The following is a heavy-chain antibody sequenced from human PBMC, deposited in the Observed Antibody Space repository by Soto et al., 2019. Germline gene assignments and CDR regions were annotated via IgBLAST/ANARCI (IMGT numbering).Heavy chain of an antibody. D-gene: IGHD6-13*01. J-gene: IGHJ3*02. CDR2: ISYDGSNK. CDR3: ASIAAAQDAFDI. CDR1: GFTFSSYG. V-gene: IGHV3-30*03. Sequence: PGGSLRLSCAAPGFTFSSYGMHWVRQAPGKGLEWVAVISYDGSNKYYADSVKGRFTISRDNSKNTLYLQMNSLRAEDTAVYYCASIAAAQDAFDIWGQGTMVTVSS.